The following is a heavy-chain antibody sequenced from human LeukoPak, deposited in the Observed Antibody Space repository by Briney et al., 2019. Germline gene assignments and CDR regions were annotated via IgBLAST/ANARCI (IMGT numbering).Heavy chain of an antibody. CDR3: AKDAYNWKYYFDC. V-gene: IGHV3-23*01. CDR2: ISGSGYTT. J-gene: IGHJ4*02. Sequence: GGSLRLSCAASGFTFSSYAMSWVRQAPGKGLEWVSSISGSGYTTYYLDSVKGRFTTSRGNSKNTLYLQMNNLRAEDTALYYCAKDAYNWKYYFDCWGQGTLVTVSS. D-gene: IGHD1-20*01. CDR1: GFTFSSYA.